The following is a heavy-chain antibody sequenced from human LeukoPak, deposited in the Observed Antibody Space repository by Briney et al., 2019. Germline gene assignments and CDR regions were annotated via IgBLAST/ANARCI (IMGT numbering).Heavy chain of an antibody. J-gene: IGHJ5*02. CDR3: ARXREYYGSGGWFDP. CDR2: XPXSGXT. V-gene: IGHV1-2*02. D-gene: IGHD3-10*01. Sequence: XPXSGXTNYTXKFQXRVTMXRDTSISTAYMELSRLRSDDTAVYYCARXREYYGSGGWFDPWGQGTLVTVSS.